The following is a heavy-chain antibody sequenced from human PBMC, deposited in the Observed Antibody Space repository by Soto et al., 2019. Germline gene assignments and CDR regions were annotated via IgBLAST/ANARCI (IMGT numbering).Heavy chain of an antibody. CDR2: ISSSSSYI. CDR1: GFTFSSYS. D-gene: IGHD5-12*01. V-gene: IGHV3-21*01. J-gene: IGHJ6*02. Sequence: EVQLVESGGGLVKPGGSLRLSCAASGFTFSSYSMNWVRQVPGKGLEWVSSISSSSSYIYYADSVKGRFTISRDNAKNSLYLQMNSLRAEDTAVYYCARVDIVATYGMDVWGQGTTVTVSS. CDR3: ARVDIVATYGMDV.